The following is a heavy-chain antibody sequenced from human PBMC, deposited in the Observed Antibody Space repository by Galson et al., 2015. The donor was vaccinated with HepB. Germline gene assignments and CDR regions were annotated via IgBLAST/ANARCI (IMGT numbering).Heavy chain of an antibody. J-gene: IGHJ6*02. V-gene: IGHV1-2*06. Sequence: SVKVSCKASGYTFTGYYMHWVRQAPGQGLEWMGRINPNSGGTNYAQKFQGRVTMTRDTSISTAYMELSRLRSDDTAVYYCARDSLRVLTPFGGGYYYYGMDVWGQGTTVTVSS. CDR2: INPNSGGT. CDR3: ARDSLRVLTPFGGGYYYYGMDV. D-gene: IGHD3-16*01. CDR1: GYTFTGYY.